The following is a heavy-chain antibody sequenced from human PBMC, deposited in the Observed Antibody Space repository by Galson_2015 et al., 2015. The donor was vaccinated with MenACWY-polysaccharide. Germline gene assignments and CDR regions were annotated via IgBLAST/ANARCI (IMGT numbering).Heavy chain of an antibody. CDR2: ISGSGGTT. Sequence: SLRLSCAASGFTFSSYAMSWVRQAPGKGLEWVAAISGSGGTTYYADSVKGRFTISRDNSKNMVYLHMNSLRAEDTAVYYSLVVPGGNYRAMDVWGQGTTVTVSS. D-gene: IGHD2-2*01. J-gene: IGHJ6*02. CDR1: GFTFSSYA. CDR3: LVVPGGNYRAMDV. V-gene: IGHV3-23*01.